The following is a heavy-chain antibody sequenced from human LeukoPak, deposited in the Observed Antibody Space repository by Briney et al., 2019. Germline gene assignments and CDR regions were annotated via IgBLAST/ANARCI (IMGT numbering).Heavy chain of an antibody. J-gene: IGHJ6*03. Sequence: SETLSLTCAVYGASFSGYYWSWVRQSPGKGLEWIREIIHTGSTNYNPSLKSRVTISVDTSKSQFSLNLRSVTAADTAVYYCARGGGNYYMDVWGEGTTVTVSS. CDR3: ARGGGNYYMDV. CDR2: IIHTGST. CDR1: GASFSGYY. D-gene: IGHD3-16*01. V-gene: IGHV4-34*01.